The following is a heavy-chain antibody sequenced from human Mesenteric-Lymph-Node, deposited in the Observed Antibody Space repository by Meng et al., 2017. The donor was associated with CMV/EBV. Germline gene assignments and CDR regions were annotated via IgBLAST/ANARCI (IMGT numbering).Heavy chain of an antibody. J-gene: IGHJ4*02. Sequence: GESLRLSCAGSGFTFSSYVMSWVRQAPGEGLEWVSAISGSGGSTHYADSVKGRFTISRDNSKDTLYLQMNSLRVEDTAVYYCARRGRDGSFYYFDYWGQRALVTVSS. CDR1: GFTFSSYV. CDR3: ARRGRDGSFYYFDY. CDR2: ISGSGGST. V-gene: IGHV3-23*01. D-gene: IGHD5-24*01.